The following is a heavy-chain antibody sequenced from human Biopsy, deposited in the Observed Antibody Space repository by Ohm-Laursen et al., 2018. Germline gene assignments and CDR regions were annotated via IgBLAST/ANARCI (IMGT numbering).Heavy chain of an antibody. V-gene: IGHV4-59*11. CDR1: GGSTRDHY. J-gene: IGHJ5*02. D-gene: IGHD3-3*01. CDR2: ILSMGGT. Sequence: GTLSLTCSVSGGSTRDHYWNWIRQSPGKGLEWIGYILSMGGTKYNPSLKSRVTISKDTSKNQFSLQVNSVTAADTAVYYCARTPRDSFWSGSYKRGLWFDPWGQGTLVTVSS. CDR3: ARTPRDSFWSGSYKRGLWFDP.